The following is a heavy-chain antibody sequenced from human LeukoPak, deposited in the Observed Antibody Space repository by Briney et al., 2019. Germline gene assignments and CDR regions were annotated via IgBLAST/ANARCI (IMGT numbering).Heavy chain of an antibody. D-gene: IGHD4-17*01. Sequence: QTGGSLRLSCAASGFTFSSYAMSWVRQAPGEGLEWVSAISGSGGSTYYADSVKGRFTISRDNSKNTLYLQMNSLSAEDTAVYYCAKATDYGDYGYWGQGTLVTVSS. CDR1: GFTFSSYA. CDR3: AKATDYGDYGY. V-gene: IGHV3-23*01. J-gene: IGHJ4*02. CDR2: ISGSGGST.